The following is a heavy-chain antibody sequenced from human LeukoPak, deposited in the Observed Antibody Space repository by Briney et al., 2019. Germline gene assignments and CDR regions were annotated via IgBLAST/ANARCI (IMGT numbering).Heavy chain of an antibody. CDR2: IYYSGST. CDR1: GGSISSSSYY. Sequence: PSETLSLTCTVSGGSISSSSYYWGWIRQPPGKGLEWIGSIYYSGSTYYNPSLKSRVTISVDTSKNQFSLKLSSVTAADMAVYYCASRRYYDSSGYTRYYYYMDVWGKGTTVTVSS. CDR3: ASRRYYDSSGYTRYYYYMDV. J-gene: IGHJ6*03. V-gene: IGHV4-39*01. D-gene: IGHD3-22*01.